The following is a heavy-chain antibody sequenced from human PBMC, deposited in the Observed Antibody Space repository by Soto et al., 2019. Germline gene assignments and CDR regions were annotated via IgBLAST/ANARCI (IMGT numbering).Heavy chain of an antibody. J-gene: IGHJ6*02. CDR3: ARGGLERRNYYYYYGMDV. CDR1: GGSFSGYY. V-gene: IGHV4-34*01. D-gene: IGHD1-1*01. Sequence: QVQLRQWGAGLLKPSETLSLTCAVYGGSFSGYYWSWIRQPPGKGLEWIGEINHSGSTNYNPSLKSRVTISVDTSKNQFSLKLSSVTAADTAVYYCARGGLERRNYYYYYGMDVWGQGTTVTVSS. CDR2: INHSGST.